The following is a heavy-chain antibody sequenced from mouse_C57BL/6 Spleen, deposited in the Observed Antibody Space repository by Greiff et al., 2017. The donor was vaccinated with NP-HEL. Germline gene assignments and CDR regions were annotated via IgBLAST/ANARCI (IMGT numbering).Heavy chain of an antibody. CDR1: GYTFTSYW. Sequence: QVQLQQSGAELVMPGASVKLSCKASGYTFTSYWMHWVKQRPGQGLEWIGEIDPSDSYTNYNQKFKGKSTLTVDKSSSTAYMQLSSLTSEDSAVYYCARNYYGIPSFAYWGQGTLVTVSA. D-gene: IGHD2-1*01. J-gene: IGHJ3*01. V-gene: IGHV1-69*01. CDR2: IDPSDSYT. CDR3: ARNYYGIPSFAY.